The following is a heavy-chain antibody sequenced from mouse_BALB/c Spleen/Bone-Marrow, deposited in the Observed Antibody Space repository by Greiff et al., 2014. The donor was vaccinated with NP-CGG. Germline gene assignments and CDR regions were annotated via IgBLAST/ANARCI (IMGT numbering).Heavy chain of an antibody. CDR2: ISSGGSYT. D-gene: IGHD2-12*01. CDR3: ARLRTTEAMDY. Sequence: EVKLVESGGGLVKPGGSLKLSCAASGFTFSSYAMSWVRQTPEKRLEWAATISSGGSYTYYPDSVKGRFTISRDNAKNTPYLQMSSLRSEDTPMYYCARLRTTEAMDYWGQGTSVTVSS. CDR1: GFTFSSYA. J-gene: IGHJ4*01. V-gene: IGHV5-9-1*01.